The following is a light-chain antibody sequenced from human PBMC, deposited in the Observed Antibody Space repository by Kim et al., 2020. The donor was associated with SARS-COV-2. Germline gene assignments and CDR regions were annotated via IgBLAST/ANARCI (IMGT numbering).Light chain of an antibody. CDR2: EDI. Sequence: VSPGQTASITCSGNNLEDKNVCWNQQRPGQSPLLVIYEDIKRPSGTPERVSGANAGNTATLTIGGTQAMDEDDYYCQAWDSSTVVFGRGTQLTVL. CDR1: NLEDKN. J-gene: IGLJ2*01. V-gene: IGLV3-1*01. CDR3: QAWDSSTVV.